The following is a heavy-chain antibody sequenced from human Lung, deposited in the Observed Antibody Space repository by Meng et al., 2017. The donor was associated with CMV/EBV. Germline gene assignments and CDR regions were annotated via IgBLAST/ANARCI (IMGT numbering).Heavy chain of an antibody. J-gene: IGHJ6*02. CDR3: AKDGGDGHCSNGVVICPLYGMDV. Sequence: SCAASGFTFSSYGMHWVRQAPGKGLEWVAYIRYDGTNKYYADSVKGRFTISRDNSKNTLYLQMNSLRAEDTAVYYSAKDGGDGHCSNGVVICPLYGMDVWXQGTXVTVSS. V-gene: IGHV3-30*02. D-gene: IGHD2-8*01. CDR2: IRYDGTNK. CDR1: GFTFSSYG.